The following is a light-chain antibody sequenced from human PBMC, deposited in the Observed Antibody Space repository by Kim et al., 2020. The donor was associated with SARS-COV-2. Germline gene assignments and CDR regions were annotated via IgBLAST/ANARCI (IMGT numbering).Light chain of an antibody. J-gene: IGKJ5*01. CDR2: AAS. CDR1: QIVSSSY. CDR3: QKYGSSAPVIT. V-gene: IGKV3-20*01. Sequence: EIVLTQSPGTLSLSPGERATLSCRASQIVSSSYLAWYQQKVGQAPRLLIYAASSRATGIPDRFSGSGSGTDFTLTISRLEPEDFAVYYCQKYGSSAPVITVGQGTRLEIK.